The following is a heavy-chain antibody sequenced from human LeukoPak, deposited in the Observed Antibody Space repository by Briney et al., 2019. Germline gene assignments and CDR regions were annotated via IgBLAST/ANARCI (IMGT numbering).Heavy chain of an antibody. CDR2: ISGSGGST. CDR3: STSPSFGSSWYQFNY. CDR1: GFTFSSYA. D-gene: IGHD6-13*01. J-gene: IGHJ4*02. V-gene: IGHV3-23*01. Sequence: GGSLRLSCAASGFTFSSYAMSWVRQAPGKGLEWVSAISGSGGSTYYADSVKGRVTISRDNSKNTLYLQMNSLRAEDTAVYYCSTSPSFGSSWYQFNYWGQGTLVTVSS.